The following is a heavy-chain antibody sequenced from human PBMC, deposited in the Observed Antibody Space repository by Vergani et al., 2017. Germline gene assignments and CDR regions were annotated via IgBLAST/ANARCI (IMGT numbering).Heavy chain of an antibody. D-gene: IGHD1-14*01. J-gene: IGHJ5*02. Sequence: QVQLVESGGGVVQPGRSLRLPCAASGFTFNQYGMHWVRQAPGKGLEWVAVTWYDGNNKQYADSVKVRFTISRDNSKSTMYLQMNSLRDEDTGVYYCAGDLRLLYNRFDPWGQGTLVTVSS. CDR2: TWYDGNNK. CDR1: GFTFNQYG. V-gene: IGHV3-33*01. CDR3: AGDLRLLYNRFDP.